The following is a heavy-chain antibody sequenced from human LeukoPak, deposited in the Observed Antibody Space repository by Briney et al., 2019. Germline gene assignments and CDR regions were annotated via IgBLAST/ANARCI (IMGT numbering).Heavy chain of an antibody. J-gene: IGHJ5*02. CDR2: IYTSGST. V-gene: IGHV4-4*07. D-gene: IGHD2-15*01. CDR3: ARDVVDHNWFDP. CDR1: GGSFSGYY. Sequence: PSETLSLTCAVYGGSFSGYYWSWIRQPAGKGLEWIGRIYTSGSTNYNPSLKIRVTMSVDTSKNQFSLKLSSVTAADTAVYYCARDVVDHNWFDPWGQGTLVTVSS.